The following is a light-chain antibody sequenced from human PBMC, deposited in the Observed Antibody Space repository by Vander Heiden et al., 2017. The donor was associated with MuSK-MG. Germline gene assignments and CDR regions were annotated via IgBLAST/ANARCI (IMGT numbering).Light chain of an antibody. Sequence: EIVLTQSPGTLSLSPGERATLSCRASQSVRSSYLAWYQQKPGQAPRLLIYGASSRATGIPDSFSGSGSGTDFTLTISRLEPEDFAVYFCQQYGSAPWTFGQGTKVEIK. CDR1: QSVRSSY. V-gene: IGKV3-20*01. CDR3: QQYGSAPWT. J-gene: IGKJ1*01. CDR2: GAS.